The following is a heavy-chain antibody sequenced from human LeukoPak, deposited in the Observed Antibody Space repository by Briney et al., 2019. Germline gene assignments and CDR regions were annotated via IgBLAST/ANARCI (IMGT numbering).Heavy chain of an antibody. CDR3: ASYSGSYGWTFDY. D-gene: IGHD1-26*01. CDR2: IYYSGST. Sequence: SETLSLTCTVSGGSISSYYWSWIRQPPGKGLEWIGYIYYSGSTNYNPSLKSRVTISVDTSKNQFSLKLSSVTAADTAVYYCASYSGSYGWTFDYWGQGTLVTVSS. V-gene: IGHV4-59*08. CDR1: GGSISSYY. J-gene: IGHJ4*02.